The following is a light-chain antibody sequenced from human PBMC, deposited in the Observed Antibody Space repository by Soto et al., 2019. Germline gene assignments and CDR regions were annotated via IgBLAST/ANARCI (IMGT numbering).Light chain of an antibody. V-gene: IGKV1-39*01. CDR3: QQSTSAVPIT. Sequence: VQMTQSPSSLSASVLDIVTISCRAIQYIGDSLNWYHQKPGQPPKLLIYAIASLQSGVPSRFSGSGSGTEFTLTINNVQPEDFATYWCQQSTSAVPITFGQGTRLEIK. CDR1: QYIGDS. J-gene: IGKJ5*01. CDR2: AIA.